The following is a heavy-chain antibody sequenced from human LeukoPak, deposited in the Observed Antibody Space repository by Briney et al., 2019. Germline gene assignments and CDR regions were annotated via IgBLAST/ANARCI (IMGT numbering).Heavy chain of an antibody. CDR2: ISSSGST. CDR3: AREYYGSGSYSDN. CDR1: GVSIGTYH. V-gene: IGHV4-4*07. J-gene: IGHJ4*02. D-gene: IGHD3-10*01. Sequence: SETLSLTCTVSGVSIGTYHWSWIRQPAGKGLEWIGRISSSGSTKFNPSLNRRVTMSVDTSKNQFSLKLTSVTAADTAVYYCAREYYGSGSYSDNWGQGTLVTVSS.